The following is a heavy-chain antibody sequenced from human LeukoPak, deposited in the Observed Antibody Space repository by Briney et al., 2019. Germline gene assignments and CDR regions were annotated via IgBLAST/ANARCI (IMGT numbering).Heavy chain of an antibody. CDR2: ISAYNGNT. D-gene: IGHD6-13*01. J-gene: IGHJ6*02. V-gene: IGHV1-18*01. CDR3: ARDRYSSNLYYYYYGMDV. Sequence: ASVKVSFKASGYTFTSYGISWVRQAPGQGLEWMGWISAYNGNTNYAQKLQGRVTMTTDTSTSTAYMELRSLRSDDTAVYYCARDRYSSNLYYYYYGMDVWGQGTTVTVSS. CDR1: GYTFTSYG.